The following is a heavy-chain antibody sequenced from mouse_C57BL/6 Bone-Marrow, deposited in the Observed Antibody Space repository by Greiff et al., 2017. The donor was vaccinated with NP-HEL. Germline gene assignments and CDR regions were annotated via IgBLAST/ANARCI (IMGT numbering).Heavy chain of an antibody. CDR3: AREGYAMDY. J-gene: IGHJ4*01. Sequence: EVKLVESEGGLVQPGSSMKLSCTASGFTFSDYYMAWVRQVPEKGLEWVANINYDGSSTYYLDSLKSRFIISRDNAKNILYLQMSSLKSEDTATYYCAREGYAMDYWGQGTSVTVSS. V-gene: IGHV5-16*01. CDR1: GFTFSDYY. CDR2: INYDGSST.